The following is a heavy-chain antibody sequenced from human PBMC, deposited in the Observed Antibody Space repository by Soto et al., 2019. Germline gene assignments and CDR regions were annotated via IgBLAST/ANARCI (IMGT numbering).Heavy chain of an antibody. D-gene: IGHD2-15*01. CDR2: IYYSGST. J-gene: IGHJ6*02. CDR3: ARVIEGCYQGCYYYGIDV. V-gene: IGHV4-61*01. Sequence: QVQLQESGPGLVKPSETLSLTCTVSGGSVSSGSYYWSWIRQPPGKGLEWIGYIYYSGSTNYNPSLKSRVSISVRASKYLVSLKLSSVTAADTAVYYGARVIEGCYQGCYYYGIDVWGQGTTVTVSS. CDR1: GGSVSSGSYY.